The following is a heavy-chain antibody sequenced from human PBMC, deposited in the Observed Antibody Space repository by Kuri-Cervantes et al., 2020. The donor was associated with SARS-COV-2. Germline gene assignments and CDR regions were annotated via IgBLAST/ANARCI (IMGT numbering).Heavy chain of an antibody. D-gene: IGHD3-3*01. CDR3: AKPSTSVYDFTIFGVITAYFDY. J-gene: IGHJ4*02. CDR2: IWYDGSNK. V-gene: IGHV3-33*06. CDR1: GFTFSSYG. Sequence: GGSLRLSCAASGFTFSSYGMHWVRQAPGKGLEWVAVIWYDGSNKYYADSVKGRFTISRDNSKNTLYLQMNSLRAEDTAVYYRAKPSTSVYDFTIFGVITAYFDYWGQGTLVTVSS.